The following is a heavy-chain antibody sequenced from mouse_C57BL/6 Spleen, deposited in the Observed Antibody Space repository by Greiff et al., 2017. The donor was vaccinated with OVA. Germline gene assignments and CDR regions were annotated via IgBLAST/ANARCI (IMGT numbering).Heavy chain of an antibody. CDR1: GYTFTSYW. CDR2: INPSNGGT. J-gene: IGHJ4*01. CDR3: ARERDYYGSSSYYAMDY. D-gene: IGHD1-1*01. V-gene: IGHV1-53*01. Sequence: QVHVKQPGTELVKPGASVKLSCKASGYTFTSYWMHWVKQRPGQGLEWIGNINPSNGGTNYNEKFKSKATLTVDKASSTAYMQLSSLTSEDSAVYYCARERDYYGSSSYYAMDYWGQGTSVTVAS.